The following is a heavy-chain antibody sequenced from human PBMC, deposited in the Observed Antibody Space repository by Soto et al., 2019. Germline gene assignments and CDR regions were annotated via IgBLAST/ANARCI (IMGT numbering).Heavy chain of an antibody. V-gene: IGHV1-3*01. J-gene: IGHJ6*02. CDR2: INAGNGNR. CDR3: ARDLAMDV. Sequence: QVQLVQSRAEVKKPGASVKVSCKASGYTFTSYAMHWVRQAPGQRLEWMGWINAGNGNRKYSQKFQGRVTITRDTSASTAYMELSSLRSEDTAVYYCARDLAMDVWGQGTTVTVSS. D-gene: IGHD3-16*01. CDR1: GYTFTSYA.